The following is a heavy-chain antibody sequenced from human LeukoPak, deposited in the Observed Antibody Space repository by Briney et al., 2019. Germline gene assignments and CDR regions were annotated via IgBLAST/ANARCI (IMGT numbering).Heavy chain of an antibody. Sequence: ASVKVSCKVSGYTLTELSMHWVRQAPGKGLEWMGGFDPEGGETIYAQKFQGRVTMTEDTSTDTAYLKLSRLRSDDTAVYYCAREGRRRNIVVVPNYYYGMDVWGQGTTVTVSS. CDR1: GYTLTELS. CDR3: AREGRRRNIVVVPNYYYGMDV. V-gene: IGHV1-24*01. D-gene: IGHD2-2*01. CDR2: FDPEGGET. J-gene: IGHJ6*02.